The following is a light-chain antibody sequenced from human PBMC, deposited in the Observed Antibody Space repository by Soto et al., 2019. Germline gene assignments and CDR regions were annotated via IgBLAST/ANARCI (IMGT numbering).Light chain of an antibody. Sequence: DIQMTQSPSSLSASVGDRVTITCQASQDISNYLNWYQQKPGKAPKLLIYDASNLETGVSSTFSGSRSGTDITVTISSLQPEDIASYYCQQYDNLPLTFGGGTKVEIK. CDR3: QQYDNLPLT. CDR1: QDISNY. CDR2: DAS. J-gene: IGKJ4*01. V-gene: IGKV1-33*01.